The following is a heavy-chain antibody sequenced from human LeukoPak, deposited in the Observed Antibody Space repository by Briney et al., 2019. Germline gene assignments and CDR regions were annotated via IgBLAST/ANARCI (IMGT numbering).Heavy chain of an antibody. V-gene: IGHV3-9*01. Sequence: GGSLRLSCAASGFTFDDYAMHWVRQAPGKGLEWVSGISWNSGSIGYADSVKGRFTISRDNAKNSLYLHMNSLRAEDTALYYCAKDIGYGGNFGYFDYWGQGTLVTVSS. J-gene: IGHJ4*02. D-gene: IGHD4-23*01. CDR3: AKDIGYGGNFGYFDY. CDR1: GFTFDDYA. CDR2: ISWNSGSI.